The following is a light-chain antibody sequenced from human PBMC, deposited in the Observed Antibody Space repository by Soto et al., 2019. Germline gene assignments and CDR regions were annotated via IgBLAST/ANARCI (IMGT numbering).Light chain of an antibody. J-gene: IGKJ5*01. CDR1: QSVSIY. V-gene: IGKV3-11*01. Sequence: EIVLTQSPATQSLSPGERATLSCRASQSVSIYLAWYQQKPAQAPRLLIYDSSNRAAGIPARFSARGSGTDFTLFISNLEPEDSAVYYCQHRSNWPPITFGQGTRLEIK. CDR2: DSS. CDR3: QHRSNWPPIT.